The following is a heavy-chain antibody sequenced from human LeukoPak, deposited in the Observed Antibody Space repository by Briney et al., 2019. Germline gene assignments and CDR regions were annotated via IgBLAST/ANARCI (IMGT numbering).Heavy chain of an antibody. D-gene: IGHD3-10*01. J-gene: IGHJ4*02. CDR1: GFTFSSYA. V-gene: IGHV3-30*04. CDR2: ISYEGSNK. CDR3: ARVAPPPDSGHVY. Sequence: GGSLRLSCAASGFTFSSYAMHWGRQAPGKGVGWVAVISYEGSNKYYADSVKGRFSISRDNSKNTLYLQMNSPIAEDTAVYYGARVAPPPDSGHVYWGQGTLVTVSS.